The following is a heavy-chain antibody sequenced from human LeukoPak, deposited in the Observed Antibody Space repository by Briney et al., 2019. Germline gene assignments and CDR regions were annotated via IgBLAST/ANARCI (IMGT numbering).Heavy chain of an antibody. CDR3: AKDISGYYYYYYGMDV. J-gene: IGHJ6*02. CDR1: GFTFSSYS. V-gene: IGHV3-48*04. Sequence: GGSLRLSCAASGFTFSSYSMNWVRQAPGKGLEWVSYISSSSSTIYYADSVKGRFTISRDNAKNSLYLQMNSLRAEDTALYYCAKDISGYYYYYYGMDVWGQGTTVTVSS. CDR2: ISSSSSTI. D-gene: IGHD3-22*01.